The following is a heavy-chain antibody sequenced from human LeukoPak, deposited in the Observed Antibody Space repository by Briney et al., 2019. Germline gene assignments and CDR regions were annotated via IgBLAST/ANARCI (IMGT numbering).Heavy chain of an antibody. CDR3: ARDTVLRLLEWPYEEYFQH. Sequence: GGSLRLSCAASGFTFSSYSMNWVRQAPGKGLEWVSSISSSSSYIYYADSVKGRFTISRDNAKNSLYLQMNSLRAEDTAVYYCARDTVLRLLEWPYEEYFQHWGQGTLVTVSS. D-gene: IGHD3-3*01. CDR2: ISSSSSYI. J-gene: IGHJ1*01. CDR1: GFTFSSYS. V-gene: IGHV3-21*01.